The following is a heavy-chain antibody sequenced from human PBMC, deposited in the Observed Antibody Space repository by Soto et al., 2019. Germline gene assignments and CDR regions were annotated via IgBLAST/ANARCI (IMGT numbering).Heavy chain of an antibody. J-gene: IGHJ4*02. V-gene: IGHV3-9*01. CDR2: IRWNSGSI. CDR3: AKDPRDPFDY. CDR1: GFTFDDYA. Sequence: PGGSLRLSCAASGFTFDDYAMHWVRQAPGKGLEWVSGIRWNSGSIGYADSVKGRFTISRDNAKNSLYLQRNSLRAEGTALYYFAKDPRDPFDYWGQGTLVTVSS. D-gene: IGHD2-21*02.